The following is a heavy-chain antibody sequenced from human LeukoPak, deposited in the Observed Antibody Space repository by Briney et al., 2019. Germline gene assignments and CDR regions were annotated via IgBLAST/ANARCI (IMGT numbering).Heavy chain of an antibody. Sequence: SVKVSCKAFGDTSDTYAISWVRQAPGQGLEWMGGFIPVFRTANYARKFQDRVTITMDESTNTDYMEMSSLRSDDTAVYYCVRDKGLTGDSCAFDIWGQGTLVTVSS. J-gene: IGHJ3*02. D-gene: IGHD1-20*01. V-gene: IGHV1-69*05. CDR1: GDTSDTYA. CDR2: FIPVFRTA. CDR3: VRDKGLTGDSCAFDI.